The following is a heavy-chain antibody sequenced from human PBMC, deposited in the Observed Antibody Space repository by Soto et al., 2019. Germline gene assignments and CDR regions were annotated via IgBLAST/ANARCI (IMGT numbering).Heavy chain of an antibody. CDR3: ARDRYRIVVVTGDAFDI. J-gene: IGHJ3*02. D-gene: IGHD2-21*02. V-gene: IGHV3-11*01. CDR1: GFTFSDYY. Sequence: VQLLESGGGLAQPGGSLRLSCAASGFTFSDYYMSWIRQAPGKGLEWVSYISSSGSTIYYADSVKGRFTISRDNAKNSLYLQMNSLRAEDTAVYYCARDRYRIVVVTGDAFDIWGQGTMVTVSS. CDR2: ISSSGSTI.